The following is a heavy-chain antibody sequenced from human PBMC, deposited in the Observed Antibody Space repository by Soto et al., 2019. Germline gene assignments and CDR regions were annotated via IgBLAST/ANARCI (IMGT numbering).Heavy chain of an antibody. Sequence: PGGSLRLSCAVYGFTLSNYGMHWVRQAPGKGLEWVALISDDGTNKHFVDSVKGRFTISRDNSRNMVYLQMNRLRAEDTAVYYCAKDYLGNSKVFEFCGQGTLVTVSS. CDR3: AKDYLGNSKVFEF. J-gene: IGHJ3*01. V-gene: IGHV3-30*18. CDR1: GFTLSNYG. D-gene: IGHD2-2*01. CDR2: ISDDGTNK.